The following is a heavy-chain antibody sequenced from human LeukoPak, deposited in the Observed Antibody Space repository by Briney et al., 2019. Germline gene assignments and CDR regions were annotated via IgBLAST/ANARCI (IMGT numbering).Heavy chain of an antibody. CDR3: AKDSYDSSGYYFAY. CDR1: GFPFSDYG. V-gene: IGHV3-30*18. Sequence: GGSLRLSCAASGFPFSDYGMYWVRQAPGKGLEWLAVISHDGSNKYYADSVKGRITISRDNSMNTLYLQMNSLRAEDTAVYYCAKDSYDSSGYYFAYWGQGTLVTVSS. CDR2: ISHDGSNK. J-gene: IGHJ4*02. D-gene: IGHD3-22*01.